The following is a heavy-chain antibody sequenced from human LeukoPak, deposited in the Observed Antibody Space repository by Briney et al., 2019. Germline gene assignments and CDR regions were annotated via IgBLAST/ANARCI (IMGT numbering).Heavy chain of an antibody. CDR1: GGTFISYA. Sequence: GASVKVSCKASGGTFISYAISWVRQAPGQGLEWMGGIIPIFGTANYAQKFQGRVTITADESTSTAYMELSSLRSEDTAVYYCARTGVAAAVDGMDVWGQGTTVTVSS. D-gene: IGHD2-15*01. CDR3: ARTGVAAAVDGMDV. J-gene: IGHJ6*02. V-gene: IGHV1-69*01. CDR2: IIPIFGTA.